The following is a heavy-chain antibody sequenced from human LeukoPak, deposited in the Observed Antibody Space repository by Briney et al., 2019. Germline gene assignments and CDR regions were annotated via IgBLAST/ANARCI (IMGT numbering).Heavy chain of an antibody. V-gene: IGHV4-61*02. J-gene: IGHJ4*02. Sequence: PSQTLSLTCTVSGGSISSGSYYWSWIRQPAGKGLEWIGRIYTSGSTNYNPSLKSRVTISVDTSKNQFSLKLSSVTAADTAVYYCVKDVGDHVTDCWGQGTLVTVSS. CDR3: VKDVGDHVTDC. D-gene: IGHD4-17*01. CDR2: IYTSGST. CDR1: GGSISSGSYY.